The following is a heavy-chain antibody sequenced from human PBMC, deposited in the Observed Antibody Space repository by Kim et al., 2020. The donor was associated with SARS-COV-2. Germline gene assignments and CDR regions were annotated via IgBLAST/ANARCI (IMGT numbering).Heavy chain of an antibody. V-gene: IGHV3-48*03. CDR2: ISSSGSTI. CDR3: ARDYALVALVTVVHYGMD. Sequence: GSLRLSCVASGFTFSSYEMNWVRQAPGKGLEWVSYISSSGSTIFYADSVKGRFTISRDNAKNSLYLHMNSLRAEDTAVYYCARDYALVALVTVVHYGMD. J-gene: IGHJ6*01. D-gene: IGHD2-2*01. CDR1: GFTFSSYE.